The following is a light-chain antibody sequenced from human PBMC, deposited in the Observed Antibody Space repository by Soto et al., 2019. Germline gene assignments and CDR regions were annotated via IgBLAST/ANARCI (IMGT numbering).Light chain of an antibody. CDR1: QSVGTY. V-gene: IGKV3-11*01. Sequence: EIVLTQSPATLSLSPGERAILSCRASQSVGTYLAWYQQKPGQAPRLLIYDASNRATGIPARFGGSGSGTDFTLTINSLEPEDFAVYYCQQYNSYSSYTFGQGTKLEIK. CDR2: DAS. J-gene: IGKJ2*01. CDR3: QQYNSYSSYT.